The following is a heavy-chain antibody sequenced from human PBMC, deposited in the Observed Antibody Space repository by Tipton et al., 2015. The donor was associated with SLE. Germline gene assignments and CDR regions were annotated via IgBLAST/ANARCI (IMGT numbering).Heavy chain of an antibody. CDR2: IYYSGST. V-gene: IGHV4-59*08. J-gene: IGHJ3*02. CDR1: GGSISSYY. D-gene: IGHD1-26*01. CDR3: ASQDGTFDI. Sequence: TLSLTCTVSGGSISSYYWSWIRQPPGKGLEWIGYIYYSGSTNYNPSLKSRVTISVHTSKNQFSLKLSSVTAADTAVYYCASQDGTFDIWGQGTMVTVSS.